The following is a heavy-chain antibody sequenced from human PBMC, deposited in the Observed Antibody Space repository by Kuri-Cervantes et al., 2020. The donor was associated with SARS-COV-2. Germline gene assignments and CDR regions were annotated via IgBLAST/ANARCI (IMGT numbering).Heavy chain of an antibody. D-gene: IGHD7-27*01. V-gene: IGHV3-21*01. CDR2: ISSSSSYI. J-gene: IGHJ4*02. Sequence: GGSLRLSCAASGFTFSSYSMNWVRQAPGKGLEWVSSISSSSSYIYYADSVKGRFTISRDNAKNSLYLQMNSLRAEDTAVYYCARDLRLGKSLGYWGQGTLVTVSS. CDR3: ARDLRLGKSLGY. CDR1: GFTFSSYS.